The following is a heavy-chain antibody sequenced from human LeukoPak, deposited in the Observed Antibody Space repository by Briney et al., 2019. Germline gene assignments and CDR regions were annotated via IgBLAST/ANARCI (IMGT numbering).Heavy chain of an antibody. D-gene: IGHD6-13*01. CDR1: GYSISSGYY. CDR3: ARGAAATY. J-gene: IGHJ4*02. CDR2: IYTSGST. Sequence: PSETLSLTCTVSGYSISSGYYWGWIRQPPGKGLEWIGRIYTSGSTNYNPSLKSRVTISVDTSKNQFSLKLSSVTAADTAVYYCARGAAATYWGQGTLVTVSS. V-gene: IGHV4-38-2*02.